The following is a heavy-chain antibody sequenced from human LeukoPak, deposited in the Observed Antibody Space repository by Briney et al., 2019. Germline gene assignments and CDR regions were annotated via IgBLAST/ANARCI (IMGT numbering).Heavy chain of an antibody. Sequence: SETLSLTCAVYGGSFSGYYWSWIRQPPGKGLEWIGEINHSGSTNYNPSLKSRATISVDTSKNQFSLKLSSVPAADTAVYYCASSGYYYARPGHWGQGTLVTVSS. D-gene: IGHD3-10*01. CDR3: ASSGYYYARPGH. CDR2: INHSGST. CDR1: GGSFSGYY. V-gene: IGHV4-34*01. J-gene: IGHJ1*01.